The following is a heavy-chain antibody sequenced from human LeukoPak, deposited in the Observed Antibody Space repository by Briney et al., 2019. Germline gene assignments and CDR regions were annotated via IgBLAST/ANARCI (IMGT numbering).Heavy chain of an antibody. V-gene: IGHV4-34*01. CDR2: INHSGST. CDR1: GGSFSGYY. CDR3: ARAHEYSSSPEDY. J-gene: IGHJ4*02. Sequence: PSETLSLTCAVYGGSFSGYYWSWIRQPPGKGLEWIGEINHSGSTNYNPSLKSRVTMSVDTSKNQFSLKLSSVTAADTAVYYCARAHEYSSSPEDYWGQGTLVTVSS. D-gene: IGHD6-6*01.